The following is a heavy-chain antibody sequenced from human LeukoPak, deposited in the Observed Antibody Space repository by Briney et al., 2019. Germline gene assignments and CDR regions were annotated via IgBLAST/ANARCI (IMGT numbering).Heavy chain of an antibody. CDR2: ISASGGST. CDR3: ARGGLVGAFDN. D-gene: IGHD2-8*02. Sequence: PGGSLRLSCAASGFTFSDYYMSWIRQAPGKGLEWVSVISASGGSTYYADSVKGRFTISRDNSKNTLYLQINSLRAEDTAVYYCARGGLVGAFDNWGQGTMVTVSS. J-gene: IGHJ3*02. CDR1: GFTFSDYY. V-gene: IGHV3-23*01.